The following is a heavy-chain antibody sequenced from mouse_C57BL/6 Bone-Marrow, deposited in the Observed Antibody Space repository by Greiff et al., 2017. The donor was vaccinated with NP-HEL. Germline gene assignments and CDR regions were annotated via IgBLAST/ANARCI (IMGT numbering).Heavy chain of an antibody. Sequence: EVQLQESGPGLAKPSQTLSLTCSVTGYSITSDYWHWIRKFPGNKLEYMGYISYSGSTYYNPSLKSRISIIRDTSKNQYYLQLNSVTTEDTATCYCSRCGGSSYLGYFDVWGTGTTVTVSS. CDR3: SRCGGSSYLGYFDV. D-gene: IGHD1-1*01. CDR2: ISYSGST. CDR1: GYSITSDY. V-gene: IGHV3-8*01. J-gene: IGHJ1*03.